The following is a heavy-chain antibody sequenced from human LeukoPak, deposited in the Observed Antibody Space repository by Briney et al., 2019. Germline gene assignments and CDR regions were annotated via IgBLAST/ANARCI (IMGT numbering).Heavy chain of an antibody. CDR1: GGSVSSGSYY. J-gene: IGHJ3*02. CDR2: IYYSGST. CDR3: ARQSSGWYRDAFDI. D-gene: IGHD6-19*01. Sequence: SETLSLTCTVSGGSVSSGSYYWSWIRQPPGKGLEWFGYIYYSGSTNYNPSPKSRVTISVDTSKNQFSLKLSSVTAADTAVYYCARQSSGWYRDAFDIWGQGTMVTVPS. V-gene: IGHV4-61*01.